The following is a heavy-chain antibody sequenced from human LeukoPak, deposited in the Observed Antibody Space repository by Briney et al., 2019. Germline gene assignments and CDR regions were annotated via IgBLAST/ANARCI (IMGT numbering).Heavy chain of an antibody. CDR3: AKDVASSGNFLAAFDF. Sequence: PGGSLRLSCAASGFTFSSYAMSWVRQAPGKGLEWVSVISGTGGSTNYADPVKGRSTISRDNSKNTLYLQMNSLRAEDTAVYYCAKDVASSGNFLAAFDFWGQGTMVTVSS. D-gene: IGHD1-26*01. V-gene: IGHV3-23*01. J-gene: IGHJ3*01. CDR1: GFTFSSYA. CDR2: ISGTGGST.